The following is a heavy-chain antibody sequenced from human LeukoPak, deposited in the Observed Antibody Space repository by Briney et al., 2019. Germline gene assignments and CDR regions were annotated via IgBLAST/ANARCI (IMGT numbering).Heavy chain of an antibody. Sequence: GSLRLSCAASGFTVSSNYMSWVRQAPGKGLEWVSVIYSGGSTYYADSVRGRFTISRDNSKNTLYLQMNSLRADDTAVYYCARDLFLWYFDLWGRGTLVTVSS. J-gene: IGHJ2*01. CDR1: GFTVSSNY. CDR2: IYSGGST. D-gene: IGHD2-21*01. CDR3: ARDLFLWYFDL. V-gene: IGHV3-53*01.